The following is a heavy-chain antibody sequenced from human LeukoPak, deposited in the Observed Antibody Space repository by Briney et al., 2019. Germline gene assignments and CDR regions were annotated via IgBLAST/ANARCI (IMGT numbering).Heavy chain of an antibody. V-gene: IGHV4-59*01. CDR3: ARNRVATIYGNFDH. Sequence: SETLSLTCTVSGGSISSYYWSWIRQPPGKGLEWIADISYTGSANYNASSGSTNYNPSLKSRVTISMDTSKNQFSLKLTSVTAADTAVYYCARNRVATIYGNFDHWGQGTLVTVSS. CDR2: ISYTGSANYNASSGST. CDR1: GGSISSYY. J-gene: IGHJ4*02. D-gene: IGHD5-12*01.